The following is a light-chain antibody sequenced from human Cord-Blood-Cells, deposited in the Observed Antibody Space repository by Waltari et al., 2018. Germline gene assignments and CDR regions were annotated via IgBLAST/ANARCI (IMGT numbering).Light chain of an antibody. Sequence: DIQMTQSPSTLSASVGDRVTITCRASQSISSWLAWYQQKPGNAPKLLIYDASSLESGVPSRFSGSGSGTEFTLTISSLQPDEFATYYCQQYNSYSFTFGPGTKVDIK. CDR2: DAS. V-gene: IGKV1-5*01. J-gene: IGKJ3*01. CDR3: QQYNSYSFT. CDR1: QSISSW.